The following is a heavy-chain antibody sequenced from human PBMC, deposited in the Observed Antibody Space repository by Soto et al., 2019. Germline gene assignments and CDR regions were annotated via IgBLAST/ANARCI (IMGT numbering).Heavy chain of an antibody. CDR2: IYSIGNT. Sequence: PSETLSLTCAVSGGSISSSNWWSWVRQPPGKGLEWIGSIYSIGNTYYNPSLKSGVTISADTSKSQFSLNLISVTAADTAVYYCRRSSRYSTDVWGQGITVTVS. CDR1: GGSISSSNW. D-gene: IGHD6-19*01. V-gene: IGHV4-4*02. J-gene: IGHJ6*02. CDR3: RRSSRYSTDV.